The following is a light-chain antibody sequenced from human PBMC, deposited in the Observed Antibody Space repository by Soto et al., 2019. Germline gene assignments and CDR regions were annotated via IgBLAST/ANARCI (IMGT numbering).Light chain of an antibody. CDR3: SSYTTSTTFL. J-gene: IGLJ2*01. Sequence: QSALTQPASVSGSPGQSITISCTGTSSDVGTYNYVSWYQQHPGKAPKLLISEVNNRPSGVSNRFSGYKSVNTASLTISGLQAEDEADYYCSSYTTSTTFLFGGGTKLTVL. V-gene: IGLV2-14*01. CDR1: SSDVGTYNY. CDR2: EVN.